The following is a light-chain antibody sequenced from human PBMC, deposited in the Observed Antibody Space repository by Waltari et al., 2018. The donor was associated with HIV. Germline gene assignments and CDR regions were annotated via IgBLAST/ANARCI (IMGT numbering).Light chain of an antibody. CDR3: QQYDNFPIT. Sequence: DIQMTQSPSSLYAAIGDRVTISGQASQDITDYLNWYQQKSGKAPKLLIYDVSNLDEGVPSRFSGSASGTDFTFTISSLHPEDIATYYCQQYDNFPITFGQGTRLEIK. CDR2: DVS. CDR1: QDITDY. V-gene: IGKV1-33*01. J-gene: IGKJ5*01.